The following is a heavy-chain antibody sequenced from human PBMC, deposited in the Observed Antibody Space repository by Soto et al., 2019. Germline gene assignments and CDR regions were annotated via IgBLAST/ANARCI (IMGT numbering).Heavy chain of an antibody. V-gene: IGHV3-23*01. CDR1: GFTFSSYA. D-gene: IGHD2-8*01. Sequence: GSLRLSCAASGFTFSSYAMSWVRQAPGKGLEWVSGISGSGGSTYYADSVKGRFTISRDNSKNTLSLQMNSLRVEDTAFYYCAKDRYFTNRPYCYDYWGQGTQVTVSS. CDR2: ISGSGGST. CDR3: AKDRYFTNRPYCYDY. J-gene: IGHJ4*02.